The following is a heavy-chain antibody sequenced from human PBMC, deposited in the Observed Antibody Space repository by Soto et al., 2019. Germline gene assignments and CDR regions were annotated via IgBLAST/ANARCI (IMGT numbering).Heavy chain of an antibody. CDR1: GYTFNTYG. D-gene: IGHD3-10*01. J-gene: IGHJ6*02. Sequence: QLVQSGGEVKEPGASVQVSCKASGYTFNTYGITWVRQAPGQGLEWLGWISVYNGNKNYAKKVQGSVSMTADTSTSTAHMELRSLQSDGTAVYFCARVAITLIRGLKVDFYSMYGWGQGTTVTVSS. V-gene: IGHV1-18*01. CDR3: ARVAITLIRGLKVDFYSMYG. CDR2: ISVYNGNK.